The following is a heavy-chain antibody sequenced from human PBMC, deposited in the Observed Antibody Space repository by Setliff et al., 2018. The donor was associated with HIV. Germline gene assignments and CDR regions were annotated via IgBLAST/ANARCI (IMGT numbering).Heavy chain of an antibody. Sequence: PSETLSLTCTVSGGSISSSSYYWGWIRQPPGKGLEWIGSIYYSGSTYYNPSLKSRVTISVDTSKNQFSLKLSSVTAADTAVYYCERSGPVWFGEPPYYFDSWGLGTLVTVSS. CDR2: IYYSGST. D-gene: IGHD3-10*01. J-gene: IGHJ4*02. V-gene: IGHV4-39*07. CDR1: GGSISSSSYY. CDR3: ERSGPVWFGEPPYYFDS.